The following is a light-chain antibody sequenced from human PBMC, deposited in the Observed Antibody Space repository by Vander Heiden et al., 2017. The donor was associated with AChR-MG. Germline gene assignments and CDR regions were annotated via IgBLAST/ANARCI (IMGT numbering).Light chain of an antibody. CDR3: CWSYAYSIWV. J-gene: IGLJ3*02. CDR2: EGS. V-gene: IGLV2-23*01. Sequence: QSALTQPASVSGSPGQSITLSCTGSSSDVGNYNLVSWYQQHPGKAPKVIIYEGSKRPSGVSNRFSGSKSGNTASLTISGLQAEDEADYYCCWSYAYSIWVFGGWTKLTVL. CDR1: SSDVGNYNL.